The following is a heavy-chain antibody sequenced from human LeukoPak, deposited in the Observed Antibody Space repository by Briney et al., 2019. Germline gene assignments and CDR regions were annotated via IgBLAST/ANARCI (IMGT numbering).Heavy chain of an antibody. CDR2: INPNSGGT. CDR3: ARDLYYYDSSGYYNY. J-gene: IGHJ4*02. D-gene: IGHD3-22*01. Sequence: ASVTVSCKASGYTFTGYYMHWVRQAPGQGLEWMGWINPNSGGTNYAQKFQGRVTMTRDTSINTAYMELNRLRSDDTAVYYCARDLYYYDSSGYYNYWGQGTLVTVSS. V-gene: IGHV1-2*02. CDR1: GYTFTGYY.